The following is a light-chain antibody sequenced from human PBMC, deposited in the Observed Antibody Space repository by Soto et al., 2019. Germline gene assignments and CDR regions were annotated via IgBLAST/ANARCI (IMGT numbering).Light chain of an antibody. V-gene: IGKV3-20*01. Sequence: EIMLTQSPATLSLSPGERATLSCRASQSVSSYLAWYQQKPGQAPRLLIYDASNRATGIPARFSGSGSGTEFTLTISRLEPEDFAVYYCHQYGSSPATFGQGTKVDIK. CDR2: DAS. CDR3: HQYGSSPAT. J-gene: IGKJ1*01. CDR1: QSVSSY.